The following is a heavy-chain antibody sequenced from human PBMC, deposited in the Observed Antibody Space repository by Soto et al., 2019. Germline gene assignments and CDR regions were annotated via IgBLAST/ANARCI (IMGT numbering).Heavy chain of an antibody. Sequence: QVQLLQSGAEVKRPGSSVKVSCEASGGTFSSLGFTWVRQAPGQGLEWLGGIIPMSGRTTFAQKFQGRVEIPGGESTRATYMELTVRTSVDAAMYYCAARGTQGRWLELADYWGQGPLVTVSS. CDR3: AARGTQGRWLELADY. CDR2: IIPMSGRT. CDR1: GGTFSSLG. J-gene: IGHJ4*02. D-gene: IGHD3-22*01. V-gene: IGHV1-69*01.